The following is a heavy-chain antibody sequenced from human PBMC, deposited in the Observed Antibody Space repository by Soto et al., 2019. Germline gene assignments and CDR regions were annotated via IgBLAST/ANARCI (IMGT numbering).Heavy chain of an antibody. V-gene: IGHV3-15*07. CDR3: TTGVSV. J-gene: IGHJ4*02. Sequence: EGQLVESGGGLVKPGGSLRLSCAGSGFAFTNAWGNWVRQAPGEGLEWVGHVKRKIDGETTEYAATVKGRITNSRDDSRNTVYMQKESLKTEDAAAYYCTTGVSVWGRGTLVTVSP. D-gene: IGHD4-4*01. CDR2: VKRKIDGETT. CDR1: GFAFTNAW.